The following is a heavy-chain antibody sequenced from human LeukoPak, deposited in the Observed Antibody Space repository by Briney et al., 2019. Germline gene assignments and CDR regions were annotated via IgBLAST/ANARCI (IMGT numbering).Heavy chain of an antibody. Sequence: GASVKVSCKASGGTFSSYAISWVRQAPGQGLEWMGRIIPILGIANYAQKFQGRVTITADKSTSTAYMELSSLRSEDTAVYYCARAALEMATITFKEDYFDYWGQGTLVTVSS. CDR2: IIPILGIA. V-gene: IGHV1-69*04. J-gene: IGHJ4*02. CDR1: GGTFSSYA. D-gene: IGHD5-24*01. CDR3: ARAALEMATITFKEDYFDY.